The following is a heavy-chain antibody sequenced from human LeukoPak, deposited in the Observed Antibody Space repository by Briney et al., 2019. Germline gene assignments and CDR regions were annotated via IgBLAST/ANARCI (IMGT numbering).Heavy chain of an antibody. V-gene: IGHV3-30*18. Sequence: PGRSLRLSCAASGFTFSSYGMHWVRQAPGKGLEWVAVISYDGSNKYYADSVKGRFTISRDNSKNTLYLQMNSLRAEDTAVYYCAKGASGSGSYVIDWGQGTLVTVSS. CDR1: GFTFSSYG. J-gene: IGHJ4*02. D-gene: IGHD3-10*01. CDR3: AKGASGSGSYVID. CDR2: ISYDGSNK.